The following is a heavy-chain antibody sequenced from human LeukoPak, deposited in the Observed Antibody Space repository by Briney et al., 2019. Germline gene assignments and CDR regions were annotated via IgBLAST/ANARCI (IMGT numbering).Heavy chain of an antibody. V-gene: IGHV1-18*01. J-gene: IGHJ4*02. CDR2: IKTYNGDT. D-gene: IGHD6-13*01. CDR1: GYTFTSYD. CDR3: ARETSIAEAGTRGDY. Sequence: GASVKVSCKASGYTFTSYDISWVRQAPGQGLEWMAWIKTYNGDTNFAQKFQGRVTMTTDTATSTAYMELRSLRSDDTAVYYCARETSIAEAGTRGDYWGQGTLVTAPS.